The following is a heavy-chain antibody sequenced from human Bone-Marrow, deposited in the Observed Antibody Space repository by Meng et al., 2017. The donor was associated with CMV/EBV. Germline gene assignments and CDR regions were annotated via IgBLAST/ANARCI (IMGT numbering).Heavy chain of an antibody. CDR2: IKQDGSEK. D-gene: IGHD1-7*01. V-gene: IGHV3-7*01. CDR3: AKVPNRTGTKVDPRLPDY. CDR1: GFTFSSYW. Sequence: LSLTCAASGFTFSSYWMTWVRQAPGKGLEWVANIKQDGSEKYYADSVKGRFTISRDNSKNTLYLQMNSLRAEDTAVYYCAKVPNRTGTKVDPRLPDYWGQGTLVTVSS. J-gene: IGHJ4*02.